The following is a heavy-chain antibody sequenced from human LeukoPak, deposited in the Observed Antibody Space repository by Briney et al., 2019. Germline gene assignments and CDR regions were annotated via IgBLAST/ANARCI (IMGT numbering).Heavy chain of an antibody. CDR2: ISAYNGIT. Sequence: ASVKVSCKASGYTFTNYYIHWVRQAPGQGLEWMGWISAYNGITDYAQKLQGRVTMTTDTSTSTAYMELRSLRSDDTAVYYCARDLAQGWQRYYDSSGYPYYFDYWGQGTLVTVS. J-gene: IGHJ4*02. CDR3: ARDLAQGWQRYYDSSGYPYYFDY. D-gene: IGHD3-22*01. V-gene: IGHV1-18*04. CDR1: GYTFTNYY.